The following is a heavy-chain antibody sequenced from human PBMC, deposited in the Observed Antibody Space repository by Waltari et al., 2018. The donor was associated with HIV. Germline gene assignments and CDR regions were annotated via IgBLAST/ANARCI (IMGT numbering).Heavy chain of an antibody. CDR1: GFTFSRYW. V-gene: IGHV3-74*01. CDR3: ARGLSLGDRYRIDYFHY. D-gene: IGHD4-17*01. CDR2: INSDGSNT. Sequence: EVQLVESGGGLVQPGGSLRLSCAASGFTFSRYWMHWVRQAPGKGLVGVSLINSDGSNTDYADSVSGRITISRDNAKNTLYLEMNSLRAEDTAVYYCARGLSLGDRYRIDYFHYWGQGALVTVSS. J-gene: IGHJ4*02.